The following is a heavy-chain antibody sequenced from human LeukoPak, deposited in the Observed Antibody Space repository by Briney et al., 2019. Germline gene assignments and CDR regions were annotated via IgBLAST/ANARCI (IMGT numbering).Heavy chain of an antibody. CDR3: ARDFRTYGDHYYYGMDV. CDR1: DFTFSDYC. V-gene: IGHV3-74*01. D-gene: IGHD4-17*01. CDR2: INSDASIT. Sequence: GGSLRLSCAASDFTFSDYCMHWVRQAPGKGLVWVSRINSDASITTYADSVKGRFTISRDNARNTLYLQMNNLRDEDTAIYYCARDFRTYGDHYYYGMDVWGQGTTVTVSS. J-gene: IGHJ6*02.